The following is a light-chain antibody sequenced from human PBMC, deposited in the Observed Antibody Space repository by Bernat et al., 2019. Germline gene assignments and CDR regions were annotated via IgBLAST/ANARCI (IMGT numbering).Light chain of an antibody. CDR1: QDISSG. CDR3: QQGKKFPLGT. Sequence: DIQMTQSPSSVSASVGGRVTITCRASQDISSGLAWYQQKPGKAPKVLIYDAVTLHSGVPSRFSGSGSGTDFTLTISSLQPEDVATYYCQQGKKFPLGTFGPGTKVD. CDR2: DAV. V-gene: IGKV1-12*02. J-gene: IGKJ3*01.